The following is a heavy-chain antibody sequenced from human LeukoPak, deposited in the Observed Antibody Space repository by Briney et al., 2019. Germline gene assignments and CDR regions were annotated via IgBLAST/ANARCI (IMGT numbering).Heavy chain of an antibody. D-gene: IGHD6-19*01. CDR3: ARDSSGWYKVSESYFDY. J-gene: IGHJ4*02. CDR2: IYHSGST. V-gene: IGHV4-4*02. CDR1: GGSTSSSNW. Sequence: SGTLSLTCAVSGGSTSSSNWWSWVRQPPGKGLEWIGEIYHSGSTNYNPSLKSRVTISVDKSKNQFSLKLSSVTAADTAVYYCARDSSGWYKVSESYFDYWGQGTLVTVSS.